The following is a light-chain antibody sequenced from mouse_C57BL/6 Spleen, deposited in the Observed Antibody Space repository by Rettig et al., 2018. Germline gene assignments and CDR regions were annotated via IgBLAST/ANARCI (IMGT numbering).Light chain of an antibody. J-gene: IGKJ1*01. CDR1: ENIYSN. CDR2: AAT. CDR3: QHFWGTPRT. V-gene: IGKV12-46*01. Sequence: DIQMTQSPASLSVSVGETVTITCRASENIYSNLAWYQQKQGKSPQLLVYAATNLAGGVPSRFSGSGSGTQYSLKINSLQSEDFGSYYCQHFWGTPRTFGGGTKLEIK.